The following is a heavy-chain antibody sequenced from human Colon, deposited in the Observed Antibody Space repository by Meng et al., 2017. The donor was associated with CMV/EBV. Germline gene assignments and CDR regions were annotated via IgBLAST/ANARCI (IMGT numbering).Heavy chain of an antibody. V-gene: IGHV4-61*02. CDR3: ARDDDSGWYFDH. CDR1: GGSITSGTHY. Sequence: HVERRESGTGRVKPSQTLSLTCSVSGGSITSGTHYWNWIRQPAGKGLEWIGRIYTSGRTNYNPSLKSRVTISRDTSKNQFSLKLNSVTAADTAVYYRARDDDSGWYFDHWGLGSLVTVPS. CDR2: IYTSGRT. D-gene: IGHD6-19*01. J-gene: IGHJ4*02.